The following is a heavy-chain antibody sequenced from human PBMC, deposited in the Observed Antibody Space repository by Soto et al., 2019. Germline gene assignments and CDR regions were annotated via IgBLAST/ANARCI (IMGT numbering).Heavy chain of an antibody. Sequence: GESLKISCKGSGYSFTSYWIGWVRQMPGKGLEWMGIIYPGDSDTRYSPSFQGQVTISADKSISTAYLQWSSLKASDTAMYYCARWYYYGSGSYYSNYFDYWGQGTLVTVSS. CDR1: GYSFTSYW. CDR2: IYPGDSDT. V-gene: IGHV5-51*01. J-gene: IGHJ4*02. CDR3: ARWYYYGSGSYYSNYFDY. D-gene: IGHD3-10*01.